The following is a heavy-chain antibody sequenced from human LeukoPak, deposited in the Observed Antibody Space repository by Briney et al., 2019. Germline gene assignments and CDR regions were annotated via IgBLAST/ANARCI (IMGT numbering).Heavy chain of an antibody. CDR3: ARDTPMDYYCYTMDI. CDR2: IYYSGST. D-gene: IGHD2-15*01. CDR1: GGSISSSSYY. J-gene: IGHJ6*02. V-gene: IGHV4-39*07. Sequence: SSETLSLTCNVSGGSISSSSYYWGWIRQPPGKGLEWIGTIYYSGSTYYNSSLKSRVTISLDTSKNQFSLKLSSVTAADTAVYYCARDTPMDYYCYTMDIWGQGTTVTVSS.